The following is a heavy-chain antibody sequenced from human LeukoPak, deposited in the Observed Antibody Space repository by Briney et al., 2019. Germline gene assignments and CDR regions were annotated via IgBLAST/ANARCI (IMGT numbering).Heavy chain of an antibody. CDR2: ISPYNGNT. CDR3: ARDRRVAVAPTWWFDP. CDR1: GYKFTNYG. V-gene: IGHV1-18*01. Sequence: ASVKVSCKASGYKFTNYGISWVRQAPGQGLEWMGWISPYNGNTIYAQKLQGRVTMTTDTSTSTAYMELRSLRSDDTAVYYYARDRRVAVAPTWWFDPWGQGTLVTVSS. J-gene: IGHJ5*02. D-gene: IGHD6-13*01.